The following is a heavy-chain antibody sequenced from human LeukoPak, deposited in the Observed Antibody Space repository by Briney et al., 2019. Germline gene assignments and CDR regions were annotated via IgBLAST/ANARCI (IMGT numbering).Heavy chain of an antibody. Sequence: GASVKVSCKASGYTFTGYYMHWVRQAPGQGLEWMGWINPNSGGTNYAQKFQGRVTMTRDTSISTAYMELSRLRSDDTAVYYCARLTSSGWYEGFDYWGQGTLVTVSS. V-gene: IGHV1-2*02. J-gene: IGHJ4*02. CDR1: GYTFTGYY. CDR2: INPNSGGT. D-gene: IGHD6-19*01. CDR3: ARLTSSGWYEGFDY.